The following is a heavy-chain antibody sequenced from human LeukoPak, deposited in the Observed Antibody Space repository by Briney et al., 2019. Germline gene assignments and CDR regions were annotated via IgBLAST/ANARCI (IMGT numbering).Heavy chain of an antibody. D-gene: IGHD5-18*01. CDR1: GFTFSSYG. Sequence: GGSLRLSCAASGFTFSSYGMHWVRQAPGKGLEWVAVISYDGSNKYYADSVKGRFTISRDNSKNTLYLQMNSLRAEDTAVYYCAKENGVRGYSYGGYFDYWGQGTLVTVSS. J-gene: IGHJ4*02. V-gene: IGHV3-30*18. CDR2: ISYDGSNK. CDR3: AKENGVRGYSYGGYFDY.